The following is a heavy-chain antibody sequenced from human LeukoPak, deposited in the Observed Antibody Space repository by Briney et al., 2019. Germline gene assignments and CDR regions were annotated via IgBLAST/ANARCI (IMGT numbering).Heavy chain of an antibody. J-gene: IGHJ4*02. CDR2: IWYDGSNK. D-gene: IGHD6-19*01. V-gene: IGHV3-33*01. CDR1: GFTFSTYG. Sequence: GGSLRLACAASGFTFSTYGLHWVRQAPGKGLEWVALIWYDGSNKYYADSVKGRFTISRDNSKNTLYLQMNSLRAEDTAVYYCAREKQKYSSGWYCLDYWGQGTLVTVSS. CDR3: AREKQKYSSGWYCLDY.